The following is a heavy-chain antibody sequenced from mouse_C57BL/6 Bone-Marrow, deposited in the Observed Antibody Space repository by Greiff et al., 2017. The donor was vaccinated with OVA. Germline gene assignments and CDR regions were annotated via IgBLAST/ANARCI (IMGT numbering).Heavy chain of an antibody. CDR3: AREVYYGSSDEYFDV. V-gene: IGHV3-1*01. Sequence: EVKLQQSGPGMVKPSQSLSLTCTVTGYSITSGYDWHWIRHFPGNKLEWMGYISYSGSTNYNPSLKSRISITHDTSKNHFFLKLNSVTTEDTATYYCAREVYYGSSDEYFDVWGTGTTVTVSS. CDR1: GYSITSGYD. D-gene: IGHD1-1*01. J-gene: IGHJ1*03. CDR2: ISYSGST.